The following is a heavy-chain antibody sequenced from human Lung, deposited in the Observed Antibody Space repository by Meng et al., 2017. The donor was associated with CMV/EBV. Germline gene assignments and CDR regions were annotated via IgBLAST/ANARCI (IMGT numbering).Heavy chain of an antibody. Sequence: QVQLQGSGPGLVKPSQTLSLTCTVSGGSISSGGYYWSWIRQHPGKGLEWIGYIHSSGSTYCNPSLRSRLTISVDTSKNQFSLKLSSVTAADTAVYYCARASYGSGSPLGESWFDPWGQGTLVTVSS. CDR2: IHSSGST. J-gene: IGHJ5*02. CDR3: ARASYGSGSPLGESWFDP. CDR1: GGSISSGGYY. D-gene: IGHD3-10*01. V-gene: IGHV4-31*03.